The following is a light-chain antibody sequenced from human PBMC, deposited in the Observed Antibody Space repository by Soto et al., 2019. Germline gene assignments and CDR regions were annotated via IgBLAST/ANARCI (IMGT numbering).Light chain of an antibody. CDR1: QSVGSSY. CDR2: GAS. CDR3: QQHGTSPIT. J-gene: IGKJ5*01. V-gene: IGKV3-20*01. Sequence: ETVLTQSPGTLSLSPGERATLSCRASQSVGSSYLAWYQQTPGQAPRLLIYGASSRATGIPDRFSGSGSGTDFTLTISRLEPEDFAVYYCQQHGTSPITFGQGTRLEIK.